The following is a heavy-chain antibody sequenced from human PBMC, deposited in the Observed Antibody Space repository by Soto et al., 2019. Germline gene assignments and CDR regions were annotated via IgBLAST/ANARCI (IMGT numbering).Heavy chain of an antibody. D-gene: IGHD2-21*01. J-gene: IGHJ4*02. CDR3: ERRDMCGFLRYFDT. V-gene: IGHV1-69*06. Sequence: QVQLVQSGPEVKKPGSSVKVSCKTSGGTLSSFITYPINWVRQAPGQGPEWMGGIVPNVGTVNYAQRFQGRVKITADKSTSTSYMELKNLRCEDTALYYCERRDMCGFLRYFDTWGQGTLFTVS. CDR2: IVPNVGTV. CDR1: GGTLSSFITYP.